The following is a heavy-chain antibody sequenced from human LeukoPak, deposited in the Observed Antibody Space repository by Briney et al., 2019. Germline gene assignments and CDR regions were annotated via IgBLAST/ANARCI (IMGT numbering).Heavy chain of an antibody. CDR2: IYPGDSDT. J-gene: IGHJ4*02. D-gene: IGHD3-3*01. CDR1: GYSFISYW. V-gene: IGHV5-51*01. Sequence: GESLKISCKGSGYSFISYWIGWVRQMPGKGLEGMGIIYPGDSDTRYSPSFQGEVTISADKYITTAYLQWSSLKASDTAMYYCARRIDFWSGYSSVHYFDYWGQGTLVTVSS. CDR3: ARRIDFWSGYSSVHYFDY.